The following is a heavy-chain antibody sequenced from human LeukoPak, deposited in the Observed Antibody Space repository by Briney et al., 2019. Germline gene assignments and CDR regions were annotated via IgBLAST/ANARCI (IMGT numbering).Heavy chain of an antibody. Sequence: GGSLRLSCAASGFTFSSYAMHWVRQAPGKGLEWVAVISYDGSNKYYADSVKGRFTISRDNSKNTLYLQMNSLRAEDTAVYYCARFSRLAVALDYWGQGTLVTVSS. D-gene: IGHD6-19*01. CDR2: ISYDGSNK. V-gene: IGHV3-30-3*01. CDR3: ARFSRLAVALDY. J-gene: IGHJ4*02. CDR1: GFTFSSYA.